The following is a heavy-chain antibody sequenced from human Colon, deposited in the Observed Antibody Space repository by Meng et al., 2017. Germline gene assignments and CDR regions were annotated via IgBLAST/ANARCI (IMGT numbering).Heavy chain of an antibody. J-gene: IGHJ4*02. CDR3: ARADCTAGICYQFDN. CDR1: GLSLGTTGDY. Sequence: QVQLQGAGPGLVNPSQTLSLTCNVSGLSLGTTGDYWTWIRQRPGKGLEWIGKIFYTGSAHYNPSLKTRAAMSVDRSKNQFSLKLNSVTAADTAVYYCARADCTAGICYQFDNWGQGTLVTVSS. V-gene: IGHV4-31*03. CDR2: IFYTGSA. D-gene: IGHD2-8*02.